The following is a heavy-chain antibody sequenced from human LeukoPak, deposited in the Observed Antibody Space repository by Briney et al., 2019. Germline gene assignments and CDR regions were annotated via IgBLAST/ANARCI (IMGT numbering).Heavy chain of an antibody. J-gene: IGHJ6*03. D-gene: IGHD3-10*01. CDR3: ARHFFGESSFGYYYYMDV. CDR1: GGSFSGYY. Sequence: SETLSLTCAVYGGSFSGYYWSWIRQPPGKGLEWIGEINHSGSTNYNPSLKSRVTISVDASKNQFSLKLSSVTAADTAVYYCARHFFGESSFGYYYYMDVWGKGTTVTISS. CDR2: INHSGST. V-gene: IGHV4-34*01.